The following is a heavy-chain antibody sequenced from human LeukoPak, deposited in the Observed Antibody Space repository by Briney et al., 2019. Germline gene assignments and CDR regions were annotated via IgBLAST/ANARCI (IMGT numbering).Heavy chain of an antibody. CDR1: GFTFSSYS. CDR2: ISGSGGST. CDR3: AKLGTSSGLSDY. D-gene: IGHD7-27*01. Sequence: GGSLRLSCAASGFTFSSYSMNWVRQAPGKGLEWVSGISGSGGSTYYADSVKGRFTISRDNSKNTLYLQMNSLRVEDTAVYYCAKLGTSSGLSDYWGQGTLVTVSS. J-gene: IGHJ4*02. V-gene: IGHV3-23*01.